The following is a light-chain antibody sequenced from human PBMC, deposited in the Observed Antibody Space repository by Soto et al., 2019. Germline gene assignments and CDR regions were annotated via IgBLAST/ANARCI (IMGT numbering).Light chain of an antibody. J-gene: IGLJ1*01. V-gene: IGLV2-8*01. CDR2: DVN. CDR1: ARDIGGYTF. CDR3: SAHGGTNPYV. Sequence: QSALTQPPSASGSPGQSVAISCTGTARDIGGYTFVSWYQQHPGKAPKLLIYDVNKRPSGVPDRFSGSKAGNTASLTVSGLQAEDDADYYCSAHGGTNPYVFGTGTKLTVL.